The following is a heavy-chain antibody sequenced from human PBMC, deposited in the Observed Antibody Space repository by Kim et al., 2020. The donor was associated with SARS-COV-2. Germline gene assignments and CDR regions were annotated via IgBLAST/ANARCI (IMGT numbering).Heavy chain of an antibody. CDR2: INHSGST. D-gene: IGHD3-3*01. CDR1: GGSFSGYY. J-gene: IGHJ4*02. CDR3: ARIGYDFWSGYGY. V-gene: IGHV4-34*01. Sequence: SETLSLTCAVYGGSFSGYYWSWIRQPPGKGLEWIGEINHSGSTNYNPSLKSRVTISVDTSKNQFSLKLSSVTAADTAVYYCARIGYDFWSGYGYWGQGTLVTVSS.